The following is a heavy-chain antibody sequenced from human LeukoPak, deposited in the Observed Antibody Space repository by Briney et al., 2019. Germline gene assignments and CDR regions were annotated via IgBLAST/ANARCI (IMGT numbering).Heavy chain of an antibody. J-gene: IGHJ5*02. CDR2: IYPGDSDT. V-gene: IGHV5-51*01. CDR3: ARLHYYGSGSYYNGGNWFDH. Sequence: GESLQISCKTSGYSFTTYWIGWVRRMPGKGLEWMGIIYPGDSDTRYSPSFQGQVTISADKSISTAYLQWSSLKASDTAMYYCARLHYYGSGSYYNGGNWFDHWGQGTLVTVSS. D-gene: IGHD3-10*01. CDR1: GYSFTTYW.